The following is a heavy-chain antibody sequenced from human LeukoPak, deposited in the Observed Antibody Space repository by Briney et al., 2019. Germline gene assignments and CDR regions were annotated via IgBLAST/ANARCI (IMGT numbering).Heavy chain of an antibody. Sequence: GGSLRLSCAASGFTFSSYAMHWVRQAPGKGLEWVAVISYDGSNKYYADSVKGRFTISRDNSKNTLYLQMNSLRAEDTAVYYCAKVSGLGWHFDYWGQGTLVTVSS. CDR2: ISYDGSNK. CDR3: AKVSGLGWHFDY. J-gene: IGHJ4*02. CDR1: GFTFSSYA. D-gene: IGHD1-26*01. V-gene: IGHV3-30*04.